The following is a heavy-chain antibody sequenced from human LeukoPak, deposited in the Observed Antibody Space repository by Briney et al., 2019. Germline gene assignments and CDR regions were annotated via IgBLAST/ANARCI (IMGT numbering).Heavy chain of an antibody. J-gene: IGHJ4*02. D-gene: IGHD1-14*01. CDR3: VREPQAEYYFDY. CDR2: INSDGSST. Sequence: PGGSLRLSCAAPGFTFSSYWMHWVRQAPGKGLVWVSRINSDGSSTTYADSVKGRFTISRDNAKNTLYLQMNSLRAEDTAVYYCVREPQAEYYFDYWGQGTLVTVSS. V-gene: IGHV3-74*01. CDR1: GFTFSSYW.